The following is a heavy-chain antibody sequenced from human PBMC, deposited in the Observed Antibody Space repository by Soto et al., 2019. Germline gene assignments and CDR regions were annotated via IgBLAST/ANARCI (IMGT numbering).Heavy chain of an antibody. CDR2: ISGSGGST. CDR1: GFTFSSYA. D-gene: IGHD5-18*01. J-gene: IGHJ4*02. CDR3: ATGYSYGQRRGLDY. V-gene: IGHV3-23*01. Sequence: EVQLLESGGGLVQPGGSLRLSCAASGFTFSSYAMSWVRQAPGKGLEWVSAISGSGGSTYYADSVKGRFTISRDNSKNTLYLQMSSLRAEDTAVYYCATGYSYGQRRGLDYWGQGTLVTVSS.